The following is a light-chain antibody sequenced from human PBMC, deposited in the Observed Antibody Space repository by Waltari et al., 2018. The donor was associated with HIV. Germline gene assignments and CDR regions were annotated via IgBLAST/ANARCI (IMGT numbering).Light chain of an antibody. V-gene: IGKV2-24*01. CDR2: KIT. J-gene: IGKJ2*01. CDR1: QSLVHTDGDTY. Sequence: EIVLTQSPPSPPVTLGQPAPISCRSSQSLVHTDGDTYLSWLHQRPGQPPRRLIYKITNRFSGVPDRFSGSGAGTDFTLKISRVEAEDAGVYYCMQATQIPLTFGQGTKLEIK. CDR3: MQATQIPLT.